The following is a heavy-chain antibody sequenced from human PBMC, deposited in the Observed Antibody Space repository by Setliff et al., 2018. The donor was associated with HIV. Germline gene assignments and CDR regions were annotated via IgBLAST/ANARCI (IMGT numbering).Heavy chain of an antibody. V-gene: IGHV4-38-2*02. CDR1: GYSISSGYY. D-gene: IGHD3-3*02. CDR2: IYNSGST. J-gene: IGHJ3*01. CDR3: ARGRALGV. Sequence: PSETLSLTCTVSGYSISSGYYWGWIRQPPGKGLEWIGRIYNSGSTNYNPSLKSRVTISLDTSKNQFSLNLNSVTAADTAVYYCARGRALGVWGQGTMVTVSS.